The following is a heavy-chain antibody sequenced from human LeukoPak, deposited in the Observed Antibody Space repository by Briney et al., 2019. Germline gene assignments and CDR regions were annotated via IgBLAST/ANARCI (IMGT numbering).Heavy chain of an antibody. D-gene: IGHD3-22*01. CDR3: AREGGGYYYDSSGYYDY. V-gene: IGHV3-7*01. J-gene: IGHJ4*02. CDR2: IKQDGSEK. CDR1: GFTFSSYW. Sequence: LPGGSLRLSCVASGFTFSSYWMSWVRQAPGKGLEWVANIKQDGSEKYYVDSVKGRFTISRDNAKNSLYLQMNSLRAEDTAVYYCAREGGGYYYDSSGYYDYWGQGTLVTVSS.